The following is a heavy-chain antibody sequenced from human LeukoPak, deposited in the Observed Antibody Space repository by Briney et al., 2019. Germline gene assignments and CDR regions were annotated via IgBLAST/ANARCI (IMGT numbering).Heavy chain of an antibody. Sequence: RLSCXASGFTFSSYSMNWVRQAPGKGLEWVSSISSSSSYIYYADSVKGRFTISRDNAKNSLYLQMNSLRAEDTAVYYCARDPHSSGWSGGYYFXYWGXXXXXXXSS. J-gene: IGHJ4*02. CDR2: ISSSSSYI. D-gene: IGHD6-19*01. CDR1: GFTFSSYS. CDR3: ARDPHSSGWSGGYYFXY. V-gene: IGHV3-21*01.